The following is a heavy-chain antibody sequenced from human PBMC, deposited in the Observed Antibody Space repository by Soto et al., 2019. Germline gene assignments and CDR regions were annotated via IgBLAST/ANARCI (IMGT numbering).Heavy chain of an antibody. CDR2: IWYDGSDK. V-gene: IGHV3-33*01. Sequence: GGSLRLSCAASGFAFSSFGMHWVRQAPGKGLEWVAIIWYDGSDKYYADSVKGRFTISRDNSKNTLYLQMNSLRAEDTAVYHCAFGNLSYYFDYWGQGTPVTVSS. D-gene: IGHD3-16*01. J-gene: IGHJ4*02. CDR1: GFAFSSFG. CDR3: AFGNLSYYFDY.